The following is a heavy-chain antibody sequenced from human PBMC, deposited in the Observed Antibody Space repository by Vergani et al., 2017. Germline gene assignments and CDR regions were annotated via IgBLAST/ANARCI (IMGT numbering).Heavy chain of an antibody. D-gene: IGHD3-9*01. CDR1: GFTFSSYW. V-gene: IGHV3-7*01. Sequence: EVQLVESGGGLVQPGGSLRLSCAASGFTFSSYWMSWVRQAPGKGLEWVANIKQDGNEKYYVDSVKGRFTISRDNAKNSLYLQMNSLRAEDTAVYYCARGANVLRYFDWSPRGGMDVWGQGTTVTVSS. CDR2: IKQDGNEK. J-gene: IGHJ6*02. CDR3: ARGANVLRYFDWSPRGGMDV.